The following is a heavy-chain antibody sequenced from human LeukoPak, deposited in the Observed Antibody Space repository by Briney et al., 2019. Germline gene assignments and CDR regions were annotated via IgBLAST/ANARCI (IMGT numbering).Heavy chain of an antibody. CDR1: GYTFTSYY. J-gene: IGHJ5*02. D-gene: IGHD1-26*01. CDR2: INPSGGST. V-gene: IGHV1-46*01. Sequence: GASVKVSCKASGYTFTSYYMHWVRQAPGQGLEWMGIINPSGGSTSYAQKFQGRVTMTRDMSTSTVYMELSSLRSEDTAVYYCARDYPHIPPTTSNWFDPWGQGTLVTVSS. CDR3: ARDYPHIPPTTSNWFDP.